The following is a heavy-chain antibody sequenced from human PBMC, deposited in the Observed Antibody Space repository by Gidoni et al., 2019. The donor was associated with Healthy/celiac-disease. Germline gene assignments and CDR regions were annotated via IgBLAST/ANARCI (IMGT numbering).Heavy chain of an antibody. D-gene: IGHD4-4*01. Sequence: QVQLVQSGAEVKKPGASVKVSCKASGYTFTSYDINWVRQATGQGLEWMGWMNPNSGNTGYAQKFQGRVTMTRNTSISTAYMELSSLRSEDTAVYYCARVAGAYYSNYQRSPWARHNWFDPWGQGTLVTVSS. CDR3: ARVAGAYYSNYQRSPWARHNWFDP. J-gene: IGHJ5*02. CDR1: GYTFTSYD. CDR2: MNPNSGNT. V-gene: IGHV1-8*01.